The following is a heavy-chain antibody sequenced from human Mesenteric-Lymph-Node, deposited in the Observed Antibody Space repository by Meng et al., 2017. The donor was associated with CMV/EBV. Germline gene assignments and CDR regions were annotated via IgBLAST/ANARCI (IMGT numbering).Heavy chain of an antibody. D-gene: IGHD5-24*01. V-gene: IGHV3-23*03. CDR3: AKALGGDGYNLFDY. CDR1: GYTFSSYA. J-gene: IGHJ4*02. CDR2: IYSGGSST. Sequence: GESLKISCQGSGYTFSSYAMSWVRQAPGKGLEWVSVIYSGGSSTYYADSVKGRFTISRDNSKNTLYLQMNSLRAEDTAVYYCAKALGGDGYNLFDYWGQGTLVTVSS.